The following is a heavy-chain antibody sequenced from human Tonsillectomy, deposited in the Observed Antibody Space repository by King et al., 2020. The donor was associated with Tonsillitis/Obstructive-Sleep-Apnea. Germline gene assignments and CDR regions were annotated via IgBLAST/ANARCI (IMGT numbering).Heavy chain of an antibody. CDR1: GLTVMTNY. V-gene: IGHV3-53*01. D-gene: IGHD5-24*01. Sequence: QLVQSGGGLIQPGGSLRLSCAASGLTVMTNYMTWVRQAPGKGLEWVSVIYAGGSTRYADSVTGRFAISRDYSKNTVDLQMKSLRDEDTAVYYCASGKTWPSSWGQGTLVTVSS. CDR2: IYAGGST. CDR3: ASGKTWPSS. J-gene: IGHJ4*02.